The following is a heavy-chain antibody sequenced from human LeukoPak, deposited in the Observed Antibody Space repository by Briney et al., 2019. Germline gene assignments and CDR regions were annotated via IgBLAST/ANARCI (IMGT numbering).Heavy chain of an antibody. CDR1: GFIFRNYW. CDR2: ISQDAGAT. V-gene: IGHV3-7*01. D-gene: IGHD1-20*01. CDR3: VHAAYNFNPGSA. Sequence: GGSLRLSCATSGFIFRNYWMSWVRQVPGKGLEWVASISQDAGATTYLDSVKGRFIISRDNAKNSLYLQLNSLRADDTAVYYCVHAAYNFNPGSAWGQGTLVTVSS. J-gene: IGHJ5*02.